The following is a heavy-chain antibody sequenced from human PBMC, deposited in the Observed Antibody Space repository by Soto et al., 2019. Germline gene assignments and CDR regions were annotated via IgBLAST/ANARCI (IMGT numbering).Heavy chain of an antibody. CDR1: GYTFTSYA. CDR2: INAGNGDT. Sequence: QVQLVQSGAEVKKPGASVRVSCKASGYTFTSYAMHWVRQAPGQRLEWMGWINAGNGDTKYSQNFQGRVTITRDTSASTAYMELSSLRSEDTAVYYCARGVLGARYFDLWGRGTLVTVSS. V-gene: IGHV1-3*01. D-gene: IGHD3-16*01. J-gene: IGHJ2*01. CDR3: ARGVLGARYFDL.